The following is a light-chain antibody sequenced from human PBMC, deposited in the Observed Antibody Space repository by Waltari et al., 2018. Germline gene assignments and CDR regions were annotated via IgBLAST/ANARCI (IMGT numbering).Light chain of an antibody. CDR3: EQSYSTIFT. Sequence: DIQMTQSPSSLSASVGDRVTITCRASQSISSYLNWYQQKPGKAPKLLIYAASSLQSGVPSRVSGSGSGTDFTLTISSLQPEDFATYYCEQSYSTIFTFGPGTKVDSK. CDR1: QSISSY. V-gene: IGKV1-39*01. J-gene: IGKJ3*01. CDR2: AAS.